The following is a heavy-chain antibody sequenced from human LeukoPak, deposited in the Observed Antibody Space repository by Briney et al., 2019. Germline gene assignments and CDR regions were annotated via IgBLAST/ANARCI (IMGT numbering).Heavy chain of an antibody. D-gene: IGHD3-10*01. V-gene: IGHV3-30*01. CDR3: ARGGIPTGPYYYFYYMDV. CDR2: ISYDGNNK. Sequence: PGSSLRLSCAASGFTFSRNVMYWVRQAPGKGLEWVALISYDGNNKFYADSVKGRFTISRDNSRNTLYLQMRGEDAAVYSCARGGIPTGPYYYFYYMDVWGKGTAVTVSS. CDR1: GFTFSRNV. J-gene: IGHJ6*03.